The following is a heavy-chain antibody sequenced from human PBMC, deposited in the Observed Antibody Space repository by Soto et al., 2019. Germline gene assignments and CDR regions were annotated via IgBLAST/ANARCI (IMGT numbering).Heavy chain of an antibody. D-gene: IGHD3-10*02. CDR2: ISNYNGDT. Sequence: QVQLVQSGAEVKKPGASVKVSCKASGYTFTSYGISWVRQAPGQGLEWMGWISNYNGDTNYAQKRQGRVTMTTDTSTSTAYMELRSLKSDATAVYYCTRGGQLFAGNYFDYWGQGTLVTVSS. CDR3: TRGGQLFAGNYFDY. CDR1: GYTFTSYG. J-gene: IGHJ4*02. V-gene: IGHV1-18*01.